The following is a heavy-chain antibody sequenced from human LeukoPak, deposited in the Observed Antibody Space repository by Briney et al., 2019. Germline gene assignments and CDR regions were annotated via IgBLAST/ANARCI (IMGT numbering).Heavy chain of an antibody. D-gene: IGHD3-10*01. V-gene: IGHV1-69*06. CDR2: ITPLSATP. CDR3: AGDPPGTPVGFDV. J-gene: IGHJ3*01. CDR1: AGTFDTYA. Sequence: SVKVSCKASAGTFDTYAISWVRQAPGQGLEWMGRITPLSATPSQSQWIQGRVTITADISTNTVFLDLSSLRSEDTALYFCAGDPPGTPVGFDVWGQGTMVTVSS.